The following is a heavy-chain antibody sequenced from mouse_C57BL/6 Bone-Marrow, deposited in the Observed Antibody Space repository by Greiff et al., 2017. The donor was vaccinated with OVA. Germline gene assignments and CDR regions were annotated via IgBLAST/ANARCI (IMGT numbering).Heavy chain of an antibody. CDR3: TRCYSNYYAMDY. CDR2: IDPETGGT. D-gene: IGHD2-5*01. CDR1: GYTFTDYE. Sequence: VQLQESGAELVRPGASVTLSCKASGYTFTDYEMHWVKQTPVHGLEWIGAIDPETGGTAYNQKFKGKAILTADKSSSTAYMELRSLTSEDSAVYSCTRCYSNYYAMDYWGQGTSVTVSS. J-gene: IGHJ4*01. V-gene: IGHV1-15*01.